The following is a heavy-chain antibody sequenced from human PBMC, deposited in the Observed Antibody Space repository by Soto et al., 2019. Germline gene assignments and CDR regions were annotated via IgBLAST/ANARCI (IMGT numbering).Heavy chain of an antibody. CDR1: GLNFRTYE. CDR3: ARDRYGMRPYYCEN. D-gene: IGHD4-17*01. V-gene: IGHV3-48*03. Sequence: GAPRLSCAASGLNFRTYEMTWVRLAPWRGLEWVSYISDVATTIYYADSVKGRFTISIDDAKNSVYLQMNSLTAEDTAIYYCARDRYGMRPYYCENWGPGNTGIVSS. J-gene: IGHJ4*02. CDR2: ISDVATTI.